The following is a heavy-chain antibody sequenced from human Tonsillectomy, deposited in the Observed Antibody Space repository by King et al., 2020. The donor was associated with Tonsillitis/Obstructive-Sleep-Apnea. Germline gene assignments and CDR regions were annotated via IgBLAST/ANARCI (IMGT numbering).Heavy chain of an antibody. CDR1: GGSISNYY. J-gene: IGHJ4*02. V-gene: IGHV4-59*01. CDR3: ARADKTSGGTFDS. Sequence: QLQESGPGLVKPSETLSLTCTVSGGSISNYYWSWIRHPPGKGLEWIGYVYYSGSTNYSPSLKSRVTISVDTSKIQFSLKLKSVTAADTAVYYCARADKTSGGTFDSWGQGSLVTVSS. D-gene: IGHD1-14*01. CDR2: VYYSGST.